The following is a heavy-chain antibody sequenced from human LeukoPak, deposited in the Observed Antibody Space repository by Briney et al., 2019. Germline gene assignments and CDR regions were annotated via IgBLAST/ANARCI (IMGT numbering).Heavy chain of an antibody. V-gene: IGHV1-3*04. J-gene: IGHJ1*01. CDR1: GYTFTNYG. CDR3: ARVPLHDASGHYYSH. CDR2: INTGNGNT. Sequence: ASVKVSCKTSGYTFTNYGMHWVRQAPRQSLEWMGWINTGNGNTKSSQKFQDRVTLSRDTSASTAYMELNSLSSEDTAVYYCARVPLHDASGHYYSHWGQGTLVTVSS. D-gene: IGHD3-22*01.